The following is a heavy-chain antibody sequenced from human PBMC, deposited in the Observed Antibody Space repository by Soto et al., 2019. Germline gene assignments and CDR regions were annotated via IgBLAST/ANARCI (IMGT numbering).Heavy chain of an antibody. CDR3: ARCSGGTCYSHAFDI. Sequence: GSLRLSCAASGFTFSSYSMNWVRQAPGKGLEWVSYISSGSGTIYYADSVKGRFTISRDNAKNSLYLQMNSLRAEDTAVYYCARCSGGTCYSHAFDIWGQGTMVTVSS. J-gene: IGHJ3*02. V-gene: IGHV3-48*01. CDR1: GFTFSSYS. CDR2: ISSGSGTI. D-gene: IGHD2-15*01.